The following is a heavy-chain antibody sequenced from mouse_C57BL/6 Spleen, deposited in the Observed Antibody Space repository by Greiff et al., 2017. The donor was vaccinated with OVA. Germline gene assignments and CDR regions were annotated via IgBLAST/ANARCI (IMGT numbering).Heavy chain of an antibody. J-gene: IGHJ1*03. Sequence: QVHVKQPGAELVKPGASVKVSCKASGYTFTSYWMHWVKQRPGQGLEWIGRIHPSDSDTNYNQKFKGKATLTVDKSSSTAYMQLSSLTSEDSAVYYCAISGYYYGYWYFDVWGTGTTVTVSS. CDR1: GYTFTSYW. D-gene: IGHD2-1*01. CDR3: AISGYYYGYWYFDV. CDR2: IHPSDSDT. V-gene: IGHV1-74*01.